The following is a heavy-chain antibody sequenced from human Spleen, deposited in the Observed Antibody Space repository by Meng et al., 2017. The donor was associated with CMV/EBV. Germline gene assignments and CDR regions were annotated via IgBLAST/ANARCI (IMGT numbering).Heavy chain of an antibody. CDR1: GFTFSSYE. Sequence: GESLKISCAASGFTFSSYEMNWVRQAPGKGLEWVSYISSSGSTIYYADSVKGRFTISRDNAKNSVILQMNSLRADDTAIYYCVTAPLQYQVLKVNWGQGTLVTVSS. J-gene: IGHJ4*02. CDR2: ISSSGSTI. CDR3: VTAPLQYQVLKVN. V-gene: IGHV3-48*03. D-gene: IGHD2-2*01.